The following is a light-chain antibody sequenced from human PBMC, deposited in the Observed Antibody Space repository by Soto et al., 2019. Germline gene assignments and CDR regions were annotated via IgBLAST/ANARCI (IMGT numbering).Light chain of an antibody. CDR3: SSYTSSSTHVV. CDR1: SSDVGGYNY. V-gene: IGLV2-14*01. Sequence: QSALTQPASVSGSPGQSITISCTGTSSDVGGYNYVSWYQQHPGKAPKPMIYEVSNRPSGVSNRFSGSKSGNTASLTISGLQAEDEAEYYCSSYTSSSTHVVFGGGTKLTVL. CDR2: EVS. J-gene: IGLJ2*01.